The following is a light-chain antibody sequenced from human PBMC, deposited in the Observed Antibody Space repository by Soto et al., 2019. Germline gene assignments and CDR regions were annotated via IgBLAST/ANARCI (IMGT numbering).Light chain of an antibody. CDR2: DAS. CDR1: QSVSSY. J-gene: IGKJ5*01. V-gene: IGKV3-11*01. Sequence: EIVLTQSPATLSFSPGERATLSCRASQSVSSYLAWYQQKPGQAPRLLIYDASNRATGIPARFSGIGSGTDFTLTISSLEPEDFAVYYCQQRSNWPPITFGQGTRLEIK. CDR3: QQRSNWPPIT.